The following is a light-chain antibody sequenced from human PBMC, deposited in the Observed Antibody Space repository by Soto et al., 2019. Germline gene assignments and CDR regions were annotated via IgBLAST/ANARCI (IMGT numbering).Light chain of an antibody. V-gene: IGKV3-11*01. CDR1: QSFRGL. CDR2: DAY. Sequence: EVVFTQSPVTLSLSPGGRAXLSCRASQSFRGLLAWYQQKPGQAPRLLIYDAYNRATGVPDRFSGTGSGTEFTLTISSLKSEDYAVYYCQQYKSWPPITFGQGTRLEIK. J-gene: IGKJ5*01. CDR3: QQYKSWPPIT.